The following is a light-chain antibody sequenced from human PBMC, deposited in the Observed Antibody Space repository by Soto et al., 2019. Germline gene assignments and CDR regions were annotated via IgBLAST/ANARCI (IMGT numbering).Light chain of an antibody. Sequence: QSALTQPASVSGSPGQSITISCTGTSSDVGGYKYVSWYQQHPGKAPKLMIYEVSNRPSGVSNRFSGSKSGNTASLTISVLQADDEADAYCSSYISTITVGFGGGTKLTV. J-gene: IGLJ2*01. V-gene: IGLV2-14*01. CDR2: EVS. CDR3: SSYISTITVG. CDR1: SSDVGGYKY.